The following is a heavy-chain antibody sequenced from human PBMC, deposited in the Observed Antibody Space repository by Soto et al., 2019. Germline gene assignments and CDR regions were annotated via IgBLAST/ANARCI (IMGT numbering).Heavy chain of an antibody. CDR3: ARDSIRLWLLEIDY. CDR2: IWYDGSNK. D-gene: IGHD5-18*01. V-gene: IGHV3-33*01. Sequence: PGGSLRLSCAASGFTFSSYGMHWVRQAPGKGLEWVAVIWYDGSNKYYADSVKGRFTISRDNSKNTLYLQMNSLRAEDTAVYYCARDSIRLWLLEIDYWAQGTLVTVSS. CDR1: GFTFSSYG. J-gene: IGHJ4*02.